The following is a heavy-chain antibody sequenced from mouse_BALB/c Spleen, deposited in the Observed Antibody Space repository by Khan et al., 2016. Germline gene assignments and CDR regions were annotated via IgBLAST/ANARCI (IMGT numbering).Heavy chain of an antibody. Sequence: EVQLQESGPSLVKPSQTLSLTCSVTGDSITSGYWNWIRKFPGNKIEYMGYISYSGNTYYNPSLKSRISITRDTSKNQYYLQLNSVTTEDTATYYCARYLYYYGSTYDTMDYWGQGTSVTVAA. D-gene: IGHD1-1*01. CDR3: ARYLYYYGSTYDTMDY. J-gene: IGHJ4*01. V-gene: IGHV3-8*02. CDR2: ISYSGNT. CDR1: GDSITSGY.